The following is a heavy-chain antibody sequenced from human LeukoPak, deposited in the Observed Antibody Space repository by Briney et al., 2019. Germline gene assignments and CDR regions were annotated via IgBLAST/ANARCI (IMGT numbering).Heavy chain of an antibody. V-gene: IGHV4-59*01. CDR2: IHYSGNT. J-gene: IGHJ5*02. D-gene: IGHD4-11*01. Sequence: SETLSLTRTVSGDSIRSDHWSWIRQPPGKGLEWIGYIHYSGNTKYNPSLKSRVTVSLDTSKKQFSLRLSSVTAADTAVYYCARDRATVTNDYWFDPWGQGTLVTVSS. CDR3: ARDRATVTNDYWFDP. CDR1: GDSIRSDH.